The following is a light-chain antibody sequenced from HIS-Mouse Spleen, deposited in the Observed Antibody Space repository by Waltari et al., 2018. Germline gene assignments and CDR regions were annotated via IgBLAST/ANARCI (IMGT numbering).Light chain of an antibody. CDR2: EVS. CDR3: SSYTSSSTLWV. J-gene: IGLJ3*02. Sequence: QSALTQPASVSGSPGQSITISCTGTSSDVGGSNYVSWYQQHPGKATKLMIYEVSNRPSGVSNRFSGSKSGNTASLTISGLQAEDEADYYCSSYTSSSTLWVFGGGTKLTVL. CDR1: SSDVGGSNY. V-gene: IGLV2-14*01.